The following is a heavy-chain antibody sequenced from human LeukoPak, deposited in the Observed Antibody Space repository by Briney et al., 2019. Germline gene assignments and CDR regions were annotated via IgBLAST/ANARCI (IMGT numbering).Heavy chain of an antibody. CDR1: GYSFTDYA. Sequence: ASVKVSCKTSGYSFTDYAITWVRQFRGQGLQWVGWISASNGNTDYAQSFQGRVTMTRDTSISTAYMELSRLRSDDTAVYYCARGTIGVVVSARFDYWGQGTLVTVSS. CDR3: ARGTIGVVVSARFDY. J-gene: IGHJ4*02. V-gene: IGHV1-18*01. CDR2: ISASNGNT. D-gene: IGHD2-21*01.